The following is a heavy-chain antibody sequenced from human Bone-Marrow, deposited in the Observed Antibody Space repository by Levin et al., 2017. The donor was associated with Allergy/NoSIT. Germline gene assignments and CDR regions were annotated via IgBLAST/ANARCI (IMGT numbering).Heavy chain of an antibody. D-gene: IGHD5-24*01. J-gene: IGHJ6*01. Sequence: QAGGSLRLSCTASGFKFDDFTMFWVRQASGRGLEWLSGISWNSGHITYADSVKGRFTISRDNAKNSVFLQMNGLKTEDTAFYFCARGGVENMTVDMGSQYSYYYNGIDAWGQGTTITVSS. V-gene: IGHV3-9*01. CDR3: ARGGVENMTVDMGSQYSYYYNGIDA. CDR2: ISWNSGHI. CDR1: GFKFDDFT.